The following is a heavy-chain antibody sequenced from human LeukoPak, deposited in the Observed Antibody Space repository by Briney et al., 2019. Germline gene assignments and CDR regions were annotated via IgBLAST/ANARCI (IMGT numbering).Heavy chain of an antibody. V-gene: IGHV3-20*04. D-gene: IGHD1-26*01. J-gene: IGHJ6*03. CDR2: INWNGGST. Sequence: GGSLRLSCAASGFTFDDYGMSWVRQAPGKGLEWVSGINWNGGSTGYADSVKGRFTISRDNAKNSLYLQMNSLRAEDTALYYCARDSSGSYNYYYMDVWGKGTTVTVSS. CDR3: ARDSSGSYNYYYMDV. CDR1: GFTFDDYG.